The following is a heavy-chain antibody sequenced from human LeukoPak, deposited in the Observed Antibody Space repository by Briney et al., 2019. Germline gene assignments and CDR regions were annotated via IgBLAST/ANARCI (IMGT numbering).Heavy chain of an antibody. V-gene: IGHV3-30*18. CDR1: GFTLSTYG. D-gene: IGHD3-10*01. J-gene: IGHJ5*02. CDR2: ASYDGSIE. CDR3: AKDFYAFSGSGQNWFDP. Sequence: GGSLRLSCVASGFTLSTYGMRWVRQAPGKGLEWVAIASYDGSIEHYADSVKGRFTISRDTSKNTLYLQMNSLRAEDTAVYYCAKDFYAFSGSGQNWFDPWGQGTLVTVSS.